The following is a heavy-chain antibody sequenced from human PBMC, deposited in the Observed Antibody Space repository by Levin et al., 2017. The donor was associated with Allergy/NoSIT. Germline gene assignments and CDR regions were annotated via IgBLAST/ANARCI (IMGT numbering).Heavy chain of an antibody. Sequence: PSETLSLTCTVSGGSISSYYWSWIRQPPGKGLEWIGYIYYSGSTHYNPSLKSRVTISVDTSKNQFSLKLSSVTAADTAVYYCARSVDCSGGSCYHSSWFDPWGQGTLVTVSS. CDR3: ARSVDCSGGSCYHSSWFDP. J-gene: IGHJ5*02. V-gene: IGHV4-59*08. CDR1: GGSISSYY. D-gene: IGHD2-15*01. CDR2: IYYSGST.